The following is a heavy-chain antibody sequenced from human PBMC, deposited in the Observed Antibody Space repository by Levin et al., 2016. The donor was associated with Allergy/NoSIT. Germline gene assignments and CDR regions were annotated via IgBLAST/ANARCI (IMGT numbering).Heavy chain of an antibody. CDR2: ISGHSGNT. CDR1: GYTFSSYA. D-gene: IGHD1-26*01. CDR3: ARDDDLLISGSRNFDI. V-gene: IGHV1-18*01. Sequence: ASVKVSCKASGYTFSSYAISWVRQAPGQGLEWMGWISGHSGNTIYTQKLQGRVTMTTDTSSNTAYMELRSLTSDDTAVYYCARDDDLLISGSRNFDIWGQGTVVTVSS. J-gene: IGHJ3*02.